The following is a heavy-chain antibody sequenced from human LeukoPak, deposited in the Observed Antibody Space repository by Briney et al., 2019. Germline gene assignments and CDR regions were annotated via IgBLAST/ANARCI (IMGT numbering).Heavy chain of an antibody. J-gene: IGHJ4*02. CDR2: INPDSGGT. CDR3: ARDRGSSWYVDY. Sequence: ASVKVSCKASGYTFTSYGISWVRQAPGQGLEWMGWINPDSGGTKYAQKFQGRVTMTSDTSISTAYMELTRLRSDDTAVYYCARDRGSSWYVDYWGQGTLVTVSS. D-gene: IGHD6-13*01. CDR1: GYTFTSYG. V-gene: IGHV1-2*02.